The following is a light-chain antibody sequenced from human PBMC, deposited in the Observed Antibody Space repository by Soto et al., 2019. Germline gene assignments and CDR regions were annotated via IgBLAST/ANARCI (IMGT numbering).Light chain of an antibody. J-gene: IGKJ1*01. V-gene: IGKV3-20*01. CDR3: HQYGSSPPT. CDR2: GAS. Sequence: EIVLTQSPGTLSLSPGERATLSCRASKSVSSSYLACYQQKPGQAPRLLIYGASSRATGIPDRFSGSGSGTDFTLTISRLEPEDFAVYYCHQYGSSPPTFGQGTKVDIK. CDR1: KSVSSSY.